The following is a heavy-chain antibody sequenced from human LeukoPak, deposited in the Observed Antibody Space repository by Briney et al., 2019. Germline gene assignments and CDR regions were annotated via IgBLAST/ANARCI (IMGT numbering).Heavy chain of an antibody. CDR2: INPSGGST. CDR3: ARDLRQIEWELPEYYYYYYGMVV. V-gene: IGHV1-46*01. J-gene: IGHJ6*02. Sequence: ASVKVSCKASGYTFTSYYMHWVRQAPGQGLEWMGIINPSGGSTSYAQKFQGRVTMTRDTSTSTVYMELSSLRSEDTAVYYCARDLRQIEWELPEYYYYYYGMVVWGQGTTVTVSS. D-gene: IGHD1-26*01. CDR1: GYTFTSYY.